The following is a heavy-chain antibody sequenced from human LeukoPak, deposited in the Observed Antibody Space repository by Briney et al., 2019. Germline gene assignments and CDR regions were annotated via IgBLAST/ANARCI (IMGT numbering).Heavy chain of an antibody. CDR3: VRLSYYYDSSNFPLREYFDL. V-gene: IGHV3-48*02. Sequence: GGSLRLSCEASGFTFSLHSMNWVRQAPGKGLQWISYISTMSTTIHYAEFVKGRFSISRDDAKNSLYLQMNSLRDEDTAVYYCVRLSYYYDSSNFPLREYFDLGGRGTLVTVSS. J-gene: IGHJ2*01. CDR1: GFTFSLHS. CDR2: ISTMSTTI. D-gene: IGHD3-22*01.